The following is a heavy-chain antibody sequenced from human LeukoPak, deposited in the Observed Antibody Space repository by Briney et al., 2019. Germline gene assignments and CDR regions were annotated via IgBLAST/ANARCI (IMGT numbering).Heavy chain of an antibody. CDR2: ISGSGGST. Sequence: SGGSLRLSCAASGFTFSSYAMSWVRRAPGKGLEWVSAISGSGGSTYYADSVKGRFTISRDNSKNTLYLQMNSLRAEDTAVYYCAKHSSGWYSFDYWGQGTLVTVSS. D-gene: IGHD6-19*01. V-gene: IGHV3-23*01. CDR3: AKHSSGWYSFDY. J-gene: IGHJ4*02. CDR1: GFTFSSYA.